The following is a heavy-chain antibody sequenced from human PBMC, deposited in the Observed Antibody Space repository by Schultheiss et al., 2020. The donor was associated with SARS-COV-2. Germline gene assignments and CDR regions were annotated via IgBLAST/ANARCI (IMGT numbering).Heavy chain of an antibody. CDR1: GFTFSRNW. Sequence: GGSLRLSCAASGFTFSRNWMHWVRQAPGKGLEWVAVISYDGSNKYYADSVKGRFTISRDNSKNTLYLQMNSLKTEDTAVYYCTTYCSGGSCYQADYWGQGTLVTVSS. V-gene: IGHV3-30*03. CDR2: ISYDGSNK. CDR3: TTYCSGGSCYQADY. D-gene: IGHD2-15*01. J-gene: IGHJ4*02.